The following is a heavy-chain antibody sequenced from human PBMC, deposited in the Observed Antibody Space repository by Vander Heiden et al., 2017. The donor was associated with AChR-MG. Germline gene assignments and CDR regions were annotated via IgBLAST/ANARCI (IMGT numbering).Heavy chain of an antibody. J-gene: IGHJ5*02. CDR3: ARHWFEYQLPHHLTYNWFDP. Sequence: QLQLQESGPGLVKPSETLSLTCTVSGRSISSSSYYWGWIRQPPGKGLEWIGSIYYSGSTYYNPSLKSRVTISVDTSKNQFSLKLSSVTAADTAVYYCARHWFEYQLPHHLTYNWFDPWGQGTLVTVSS. CDR1: GRSISSSSYY. CDR2: IYYSGST. V-gene: IGHV4-39*01. D-gene: IGHD2-2*01.